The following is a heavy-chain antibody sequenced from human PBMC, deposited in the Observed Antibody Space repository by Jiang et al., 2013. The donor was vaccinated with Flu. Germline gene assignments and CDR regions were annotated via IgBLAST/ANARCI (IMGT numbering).Heavy chain of an antibody. V-gene: IGHV4-31*02. J-gene: IGHJ5*02. Sequence: SSGGYVLELDPPAPREGPGVDWVHLLHGSTYYNPSLKSRVTISVDTSKNQFSLKLSSVTAADTAVYYCARDFQSKAATARSGLSPWGQGTLVTVSS. CDR1: SSGGYV. D-gene: IGHD6-25*01. CDR3: ARDFQSKAATARSGLSP. CDR2: LLHGST.